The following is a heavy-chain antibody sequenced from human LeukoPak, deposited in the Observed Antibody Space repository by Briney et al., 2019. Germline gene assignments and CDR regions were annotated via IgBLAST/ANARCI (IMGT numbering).Heavy chain of an antibody. CDR2: FDPEDGET. CDR1: GYTLTELS. V-gene: IGHV1-24*01. D-gene: IGHD3-3*01. CDR3: AKDRPVTETYDFWSGYVFGYFDY. J-gene: IGHJ4*02. Sequence: ASVKVSCKVSGYTLTELSMHWVRQAPGKGLEWMGGFDPEDGETIYAQKFQGRVTMTEDTSTDTAYMELSSLRSEDTAVYYCAKDRPVTETYDFWSGYVFGYFDYWGQGTLVTVSS.